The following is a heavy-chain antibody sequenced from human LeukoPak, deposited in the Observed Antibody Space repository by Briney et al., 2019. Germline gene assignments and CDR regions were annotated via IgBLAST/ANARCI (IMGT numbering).Heavy chain of an antibody. CDR3: ASAERTVTTLLDY. V-gene: IGHV3-53*01. J-gene: IGHJ4*02. Sequence: GGSLRLSCAASGFTVSSNYMSWVRQAPGQGLEWVSGINGGGSTYYAASVKGRFTISRDNYKNTLYLQMNSLRAEDTAVYYCASAERTVTTLLDYWGQGTLVTVSS. CDR2: INGGGST. D-gene: IGHD4-17*01. CDR1: GFTVSSNY.